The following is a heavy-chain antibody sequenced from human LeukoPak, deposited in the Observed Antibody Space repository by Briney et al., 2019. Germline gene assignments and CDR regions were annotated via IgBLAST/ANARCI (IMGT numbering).Heavy chain of an antibody. V-gene: IGHV3-30*01. D-gene: IGHD2-15*01. Sequence: GGALRLSCAASGFTFSSYAMHWVRQAPGKGLEWVAVISYDGSNKYYADSVKGRFTISRDNSKNTLYLQKNSMRAEETAVSYCARTTSGYWGQGTLVTVSS. CDR2: ISYDGSNK. J-gene: IGHJ4*02. CDR3: ARTTSGY. CDR1: GFTFSSYA.